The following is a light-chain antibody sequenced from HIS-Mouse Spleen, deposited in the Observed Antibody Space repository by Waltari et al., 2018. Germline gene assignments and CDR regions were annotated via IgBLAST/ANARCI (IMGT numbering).Light chain of an antibody. CDR3: QQRSNWPRT. Sequence: EIVLTQSPATLSLSPGERATLSCRARQRVSSYLALYQQKPGQAPRLLIYDASNRATGIPARFSGSGSGTDFTLTISSLEPEDFAVYYCQQRSNWPRTFGQGTKVEIK. V-gene: IGKV3-11*01. CDR1: QRVSSY. CDR2: DAS. J-gene: IGKJ1*01.